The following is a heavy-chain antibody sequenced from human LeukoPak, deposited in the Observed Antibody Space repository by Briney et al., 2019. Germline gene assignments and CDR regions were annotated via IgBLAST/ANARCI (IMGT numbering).Heavy chain of an antibody. CDR2: INAGNGNT. CDR3: ARFGSSPHNWFDP. V-gene: IGHV1-3*01. CDR1: GYTFTSYD. Sequence: GASVKVSCKASGYTFTSYDINWVRQATGQGLEWMGWINAGNGNTKYSQKFQGRVTITRDTSASTAYMELSSLRSEDTAVYYCARFGSSPHNWFDPWGQGTLVTVSS. J-gene: IGHJ5*02. D-gene: IGHD6-13*01.